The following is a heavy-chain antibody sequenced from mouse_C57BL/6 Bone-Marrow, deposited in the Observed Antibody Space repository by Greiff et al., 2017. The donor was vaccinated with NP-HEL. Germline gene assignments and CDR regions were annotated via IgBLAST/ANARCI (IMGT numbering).Heavy chain of an antibody. D-gene: IGHD1-1*01. Sequence: VQLQQSGTVLARPGASVKMSCKTSGYTFTSYWMHWVKQRPGQGLEWIGAIYPGNSDTSYNQKFKGKAKLTAVTSASTAYMELSSLTNEDSAVYYCTRHYYGSPWFAYWGQGTLVTVPA. V-gene: IGHV1-5*01. CDR3: TRHYYGSPWFAY. CDR1: GYTFTSYW. CDR2: IYPGNSDT. J-gene: IGHJ3*01.